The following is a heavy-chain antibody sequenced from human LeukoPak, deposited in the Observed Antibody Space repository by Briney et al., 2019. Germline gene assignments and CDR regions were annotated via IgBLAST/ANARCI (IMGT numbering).Heavy chain of an antibody. Sequence: AGGSLRLSCAASGFTFSSYEMNWVRQAPGKGLEWVSYISSSGSTIYYADSVKGRFTISRDNAKNSLYLQMNSLRAEDTAVYYCAREYDYGGNRPGCFQHWGQGTLVIVSS. D-gene: IGHD4-23*01. CDR1: GFTFSSYE. CDR3: AREYDYGGNRPGCFQH. V-gene: IGHV3-48*03. CDR2: ISSSGSTI. J-gene: IGHJ1*01.